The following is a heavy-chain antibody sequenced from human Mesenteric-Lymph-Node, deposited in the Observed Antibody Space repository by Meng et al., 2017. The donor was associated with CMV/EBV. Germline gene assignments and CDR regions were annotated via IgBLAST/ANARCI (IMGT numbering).Heavy chain of an antibody. V-gene: IGHV3-48*01. Sequence: GESLKISCAASGFTFSSYSMNWVRQAPGKGLEWVSYISSSSSTIYYADSVKGRFTVSRDNSKNTLYLQMNGLRTEDTAVYYCARGVAVAYQYSFDYWGQGTVVTVSS. D-gene: IGHD6-19*01. CDR1: GFTFSSYS. CDR2: ISSSSSTI. CDR3: ARGVAVAYQYSFDY. J-gene: IGHJ4*02.